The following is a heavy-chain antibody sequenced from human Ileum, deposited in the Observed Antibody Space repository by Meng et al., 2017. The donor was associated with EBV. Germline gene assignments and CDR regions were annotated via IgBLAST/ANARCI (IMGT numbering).Heavy chain of an antibody. J-gene: IGHJ4*02. Sequence: QIRLVQAGAEVKQPGDSVKVSCKASGYNYSNYGISWLRQAPGQGLEWMGWISAYNGNTNYAQNLQGRVTMTTDTSTGTAYMEVRSLRSDDTAVYYCARAGNGGSYYFTYWGQGTLVTVSS. CDR3: ARAGNGGSYYFTY. D-gene: IGHD1-26*01. CDR2: ISAYNGNT. V-gene: IGHV1-18*01. CDR1: GYNYSNYG.